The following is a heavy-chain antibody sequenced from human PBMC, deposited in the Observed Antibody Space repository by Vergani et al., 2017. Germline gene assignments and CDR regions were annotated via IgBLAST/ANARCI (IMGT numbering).Heavy chain of an antibody. Sequence: QVQLVQSGGEVKKPGASVKVSCKGSGYTFDTFGITWVRQAPGQGLEWMGWISAYNGDIDLSQKFQGRVALTTDTSTYTAYLEMRSLGSDDTAVYYCARDAHCSGSYCYSYFSGMDVWGQGTTVTVSS. J-gene: IGHJ6*02. CDR1: GYTFDTFG. CDR2: ISAYNGDI. CDR3: ARDAHCSGSYCYSYFSGMDV. D-gene: IGHD2-15*01. V-gene: IGHV1-18*01.